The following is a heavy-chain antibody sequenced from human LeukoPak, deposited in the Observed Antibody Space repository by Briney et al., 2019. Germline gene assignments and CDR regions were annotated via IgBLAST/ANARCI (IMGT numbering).Heavy chain of an antibody. V-gene: IGHV3-23*01. CDR2: ISGSGGTT. CDR3: ARSLYSSSWYFDY. Sequence: SGRSLRLSCAAPGFTFSSYAMSWVRQGPGKGLECVSAISGSGGTTYCADSVRGRFTISRDNSKNTLYLQMNSLRAEDTAVYYCARSLYSSSWYFDYWGQGTLVTVSS. J-gene: IGHJ4*02. D-gene: IGHD6-13*01. CDR1: GFTFSSYA.